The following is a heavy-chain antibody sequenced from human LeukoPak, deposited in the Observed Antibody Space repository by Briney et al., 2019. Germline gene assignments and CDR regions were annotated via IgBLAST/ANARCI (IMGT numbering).Heavy chain of an antibody. CDR1: GFTLRSYD. CDR3: VRGGIQVSGIDEIDY. Sequence: GGSLRLSCAASGFTLRSYDMHWVRQVTGKGLEWVSAVGISGDTYYAGSVKGRFTISRENAKNSLYLQMNSLTAGDTAVYYCVRGGIQVSGIDEIDYWGQGTLVTVSS. J-gene: IGHJ4*02. CDR2: VGISGDT. V-gene: IGHV3-13*01. D-gene: IGHD6-19*01.